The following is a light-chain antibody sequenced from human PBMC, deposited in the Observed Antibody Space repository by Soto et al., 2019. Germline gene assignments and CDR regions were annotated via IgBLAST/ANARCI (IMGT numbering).Light chain of an antibody. CDR3: CSYAGSFTWV. CDR1: TGDVGAYNF. CDR2: DAS. J-gene: IGLJ3*02. Sequence: QSVLTQPRSVSGSPGQSGTISCTGTTGDVGAYNFVSWYQLYPGKAPKLMIYDASKRPSGVPDRFSASKSGNTASLTISGLQAEDEADYYCCSYAGSFTWVFGGGTKLTVL. V-gene: IGLV2-11*01.